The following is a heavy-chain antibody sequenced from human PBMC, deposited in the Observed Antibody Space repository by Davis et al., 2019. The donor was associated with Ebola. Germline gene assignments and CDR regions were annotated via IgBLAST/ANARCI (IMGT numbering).Heavy chain of an antibody. CDR3: ARSGIAAAGIWWWFDP. CDR2: ISAYNGNT. CDR1: LYTFTSYG. Sequence: SVNVSCKASLYTFTSYGISWVRQAPGQGLEWMGWISAYNGNTNYAQKLQGRVTMTTDTSTSTAYMELRSLRSDDTAVYYCARSGIAAAGIWWWFDPWGQGTLVTVSS. J-gene: IGHJ5*02. V-gene: IGHV1-18*01. D-gene: IGHD6-13*01.